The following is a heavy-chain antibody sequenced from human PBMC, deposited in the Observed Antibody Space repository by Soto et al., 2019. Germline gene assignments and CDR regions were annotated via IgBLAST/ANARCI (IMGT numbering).Heavy chain of an antibody. CDR3: ARDRLRGYDNSGLYS. D-gene: IGHD3-22*01. J-gene: IGHJ4*02. V-gene: IGHV1-18*04. Sequence: QVQLVQSGSQLRKPGTSVKVLCEASGYSFQYYGIHWVRQAPGQGLQWMGWINPANGNRNYAQKFEDRITMTMDTSTNSMSLEVRRLTFDDTAIYYCARDRLRGYDNSGLYSWGRGTLVTVSS. CDR1: GYSFQYYG. CDR2: INPANGNR.